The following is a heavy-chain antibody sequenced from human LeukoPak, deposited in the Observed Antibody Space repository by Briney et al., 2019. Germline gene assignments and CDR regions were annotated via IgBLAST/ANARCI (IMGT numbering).Heavy chain of an antibody. V-gene: IGHV3-7*01. Sequence: GGSLRLSCAGTGFTFSDYYMGWVRQAPGRGLEWVANINQDGSATYYLDSVRGRFTISRDNAKNAVYLQMNSLRAEDTAVFYCARDPAFGALDYWGQGKLVTVSS. D-gene: IGHD3-10*01. CDR2: INQDGSAT. J-gene: IGHJ4*02. CDR1: GFTFSDYY. CDR3: ARDPAFGALDY.